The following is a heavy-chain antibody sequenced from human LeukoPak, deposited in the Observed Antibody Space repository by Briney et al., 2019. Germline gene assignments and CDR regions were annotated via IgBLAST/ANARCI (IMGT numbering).Heavy chain of an antibody. D-gene: IGHD3-16*02. Sequence: PSETLSLTCTVSAGSISSSSYYWGWIRQPPGKGLKWIGSIYYSGTTYYNPSLKSRVTISVATSKIQFSLKLSSVTAADTAVYYCELYDYLWGTYRYTDYWGQGTLVTVSS. J-gene: IGHJ4*02. CDR2: IYYSGTT. V-gene: IGHV4-39*01. CDR1: AGSISSSSYY. CDR3: ELYDYLWGTYRYTDY.